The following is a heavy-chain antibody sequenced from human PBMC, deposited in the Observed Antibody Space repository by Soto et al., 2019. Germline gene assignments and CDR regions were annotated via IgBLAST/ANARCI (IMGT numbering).Heavy chain of an antibody. CDR2: MNPNRGNT. D-gene: IGHD3-3*01. CDR1: GYTFTSYD. Sequence: ASVKVSCKASGYTFTSYDINWVRQATGQGLEWKGWMNPNRGNTGYAQKLQGRVTMNRNTSISTAYMELSSLRSEDTAVYYCAKGGEAERFLSGYSTNPNRHYYYYYMDVWGKGTTVTVSS. J-gene: IGHJ6*03. CDR3: AKGGEAERFLSGYSTNPNRHYYYYYMDV. V-gene: IGHV1-8*01.